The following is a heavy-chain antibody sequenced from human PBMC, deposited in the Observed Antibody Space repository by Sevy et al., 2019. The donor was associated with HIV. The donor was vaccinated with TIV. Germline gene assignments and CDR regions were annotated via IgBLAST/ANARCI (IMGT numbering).Heavy chain of an antibody. CDR3: ARDSCSGGSCYYYYYYYGMDV. Sequence: GGSLRLSCAASGFTFSSYSMNWVRQAPGKGLEWVSYISSSSSTIYYADSVKGRFTSSRDNANNSLYLQMSSLRAEETAVYYCARDSCSGGSCYYYYYYYGMDVWGQGTTVTVSS. J-gene: IGHJ6*02. CDR1: GFTFSSYS. CDR2: ISSSSSTI. D-gene: IGHD2-15*01. V-gene: IGHV3-48*01.